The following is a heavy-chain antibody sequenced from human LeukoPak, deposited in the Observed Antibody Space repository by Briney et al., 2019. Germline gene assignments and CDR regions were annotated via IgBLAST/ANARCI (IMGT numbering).Heavy chain of an antibody. Sequence: PGGSLRLSCAASGFTFSSSAMSWVRQAPGKGLDWVSGLSGGGGSTYCADSVKGRFTISRDNSKNTLYLQMNSLRAEDTAVYYCAKTGYCSSTSCSAGFDPWGQGTLVTVSS. CDR1: GFTFSSSA. D-gene: IGHD2-2*01. J-gene: IGHJ5*02. CDR2: LSGGGGST. V-gene: IGHV3-23*01. CDR3: AKTGYCSSTSCSAGFDP.